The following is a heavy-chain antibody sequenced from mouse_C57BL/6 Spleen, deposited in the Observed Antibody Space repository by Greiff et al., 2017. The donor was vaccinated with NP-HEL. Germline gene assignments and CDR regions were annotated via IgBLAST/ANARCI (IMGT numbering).Heavy chain of an antibody. CDR1: GYTFTSYW. Sequence: QVQLQQPGAELVKPGASVKLSCKASGYTFTSYWMHWVKQRPGRGLEWIGRIDPNSGGTKYNEKFKSEATLTVDKPSSTAYMQLSSLTSEDSAVYYCAREGGYYYGHYFDYWGQGTTLTVSS. V-gene: IGHV1-72*01. J-gene: IGHJ2*01. D-gene: IGHD1-1*01. CDR2: IDPNSGGT. CDR3: AREGGYYYGHYFDY.